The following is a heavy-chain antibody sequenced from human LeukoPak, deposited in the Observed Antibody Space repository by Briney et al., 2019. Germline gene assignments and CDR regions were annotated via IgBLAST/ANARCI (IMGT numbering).Heavy chain of an antibody. Sequence: PGGSLRLSCAVSGFTFSNYIMSWVRQAPGRGLEWVSAIAGSGIGSDYAGSMKGWFTISRDNSKNTLYLQMNSLRAEDTAVYYCAKANSDTYYWYFDLWGRGTLVTVSS. CDR3: AKANSDTYYWYFDL. CDR1: GFTFSNYI. CDR2: IAGSGIGS. V-gene: IGHV3-23*01. J-gene: IGHJ2*01. D-gene: IGHD1-26*01.